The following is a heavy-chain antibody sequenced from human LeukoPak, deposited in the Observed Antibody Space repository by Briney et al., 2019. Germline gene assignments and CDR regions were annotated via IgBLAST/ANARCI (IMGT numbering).Heavy chain of an antibody. V-gene: IGHV1-46*01. Sequence: AASVKVSCKASGYTFTSYYMHWVRQAPGQGLEWMGTIKPSGGSTTYAQKFQGRVTMTRDTSTSTVYMELSGLRSEDTAVYYCARDHGSAYYRAPRHWGQGTPVTVSS. CDR2: IKPSGGST. D-gene: IGHD3-10*01. CDR1: GYTFTSYY. CDR3: ARDHGSAYYRAPRH. J-gene: IGHJ4*02.